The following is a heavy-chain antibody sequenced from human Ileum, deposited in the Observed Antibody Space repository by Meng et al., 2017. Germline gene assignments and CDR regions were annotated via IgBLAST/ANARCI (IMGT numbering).Heavy chain of an antibody. Sequence: EVHLVEAGGDLIQPGGSLRLSCAASGFTFSNYWMHWVRQAPGMGLVWVSRIHKDGSATAYADSAKGRFTISRDNAKNTLYLQMNSLRVEDTAVYYCARDSEAVGATIDYWGQGTLVTVSS. J-gene: IGHJ4*02. CDR3: ARDSEAVGATIDY. V-gene: IGHV3-74*01. D-gene: IGHD1-26*01. CDR2: IHKDGSAT. CDR1: GFTFSNYW.